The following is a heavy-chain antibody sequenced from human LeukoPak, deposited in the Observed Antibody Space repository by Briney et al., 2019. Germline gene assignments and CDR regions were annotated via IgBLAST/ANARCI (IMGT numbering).Heavy chain of an antibody. CDR2: IYYSGST. V-gene: IGHV4-39*01. CDR3: ARLGDIVGAHKGDY. D-gene: IGHD1-26*01. CDR1: GGSISSSSYY. Sequence: SETLSLTCTVSGGSISSSSYYWGWIRQPPGKGLEWIGSIYYSGSTYYNPSLKSRVTISVDTSKNQFSLKLSSVTAADTAVYYCARLGDIVGAHKGDYWGQGTLVTVSS. J-gene: IGHJ4*02.